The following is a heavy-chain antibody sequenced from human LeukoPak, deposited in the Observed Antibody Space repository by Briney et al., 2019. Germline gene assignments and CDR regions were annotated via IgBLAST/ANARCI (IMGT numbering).Heavy chain of an antibody. V-gene: IGHV5-51*01. CDR3: ARPLRWSDDAFDI. CDR2: SYPGDSDT. Sequence: GESLKISCKGSGYSFTSYWIGWVRQMPGKGLEWMGISYPGDSDTRYSPSFQGQVTISADKSISTAYLQWSSLKASDTAMYYCARPLRWSDDAFDIWGQGTMVTVSS. D-gene: IGHD5-24*01. CDR1: GYSFTSYW. J-gene: IGHJ3*02.